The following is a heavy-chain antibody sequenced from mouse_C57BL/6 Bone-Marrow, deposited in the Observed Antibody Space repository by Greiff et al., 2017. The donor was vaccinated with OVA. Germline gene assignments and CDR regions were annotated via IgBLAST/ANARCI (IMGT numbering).Heavy chain of an antibody. CDR2: IWSGGST. CDR1: GFSLTSYG. V-gene: IGHV2-2*01. CDR3: ASYYFDY. Sequence: QVQLQQSGPGIVQPSQSLSITCTVSGFSLTSYGVHWVRQSPGKGLEWLGVIWSGGSTDYNAAFISRLSISKDNSKSQVFFKMNSLQADDTAIYYCASYYFDYWGQGTTLTVSS. J-gene: IGHJ2*01.